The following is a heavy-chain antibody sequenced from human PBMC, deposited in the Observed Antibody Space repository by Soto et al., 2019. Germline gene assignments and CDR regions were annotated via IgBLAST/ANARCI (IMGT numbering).Heavy chain of an antibody. Sequence: SETLSLTCTVSGGSISSGGYYWSWIRQHPGKGLEWIGYIYYSGSTYYNPSLKSRVTISVDTSKNQFSLKLSSVTAADTAVYYCARDQQKVLRYFARHYYYGMDVWGKGTTVTVSS. D-gene: IGHD3-9*01. CDR3: ARDQQKVLRYFARHYYYGMDV. CDR2: IYYSGST. CDR1: GGSISSGGYY. V-gene: IGHV4-31*03. J-gene: IGHJ6*04.